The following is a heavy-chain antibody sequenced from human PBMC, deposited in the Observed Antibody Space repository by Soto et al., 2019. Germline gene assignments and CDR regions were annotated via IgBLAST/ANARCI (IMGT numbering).Heavy chain of an antibody. Sequence: GGSLRLSCAASGVTVSSNYMSWVRQAPGKGLEWVSVIYSGGSTYYADSVKGRFTISRHNSKNTLYLQMNSLRAEDTAVYYCASSLAAAGTYYYYMDVWGKGTTVTVSS. CDR1: GVTVSSNY. V-gene: IGHV3-53*04. CDR3: ASSLAAAGTYYYYMDV. J-gene: IGHJ6*03. CDR2: IYSGGST. D-gene: IGHD6-13*01.